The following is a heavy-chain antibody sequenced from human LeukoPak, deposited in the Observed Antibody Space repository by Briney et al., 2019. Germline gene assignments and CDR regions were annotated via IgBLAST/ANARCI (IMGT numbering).Heavy chain of an antibody. CDR2: IKQDGSEE. Sequence: GGSLRLSCAASGFTFSSYWMSWVRQAPGKGLEWVANIKQDGSEEYYVDSVKGRFTISRDNSKNTLYLQMNGLRVEDTALYYCANEVRPNDYWGQGTLVTVSS. CDR1: GFTFSSYW. D-gene: IGHD1-1*01. V-gene: IGHV3-7*03. J-gene: IGHJ4*02. CDR3: ANEVRPNDY.